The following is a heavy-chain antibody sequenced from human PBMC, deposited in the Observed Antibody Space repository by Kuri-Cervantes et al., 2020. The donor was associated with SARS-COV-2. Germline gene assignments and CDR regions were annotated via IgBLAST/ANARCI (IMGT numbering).Heavy chain of an antibody. Sequence: GGSLRLSCAASGFTFADYGMSWVRQAPGKGLEWVSAINWNGGSTGYADSVKGRFTISRDNAKNSLYLQMNSLRAEDTAVYYCASLGAFDIWGQGTMVTVSS. CDR3: ASLGAFDI. V-gene: IGHV3-20*04. CDR2: INWNGGST. J-gene: IGHJ3*02. CDR1: GFTFADYG.